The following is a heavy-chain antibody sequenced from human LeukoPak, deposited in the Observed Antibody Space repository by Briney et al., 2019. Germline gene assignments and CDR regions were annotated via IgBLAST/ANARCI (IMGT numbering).Heavy chain of an antibody. D-gene: IGHD2-15*01. V-gene: IGHV3-30*18. CDR1: GFTFSSYG. Sequence: GGSLRLSCAASGFTFSSYGMHWVRQAPGKGLEWVAVISYDGGNKYYADFVKGRFTISRDNSKNTLYLQMNSLRAEDTAVYYCAKDRSGGTIDYWGQGTLVTVSS. CDR2: ISYDGGNK. CDR3: AKDRSGGTIDY. J-gene: IGHJ4*02.